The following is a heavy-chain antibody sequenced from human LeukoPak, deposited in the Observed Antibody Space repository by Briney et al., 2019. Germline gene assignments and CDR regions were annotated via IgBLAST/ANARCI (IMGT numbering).Heavy chain of an antibody. CDR1: GFTFTSSA. Sequence: SVKVSCKASGFTFTSSAVQWVRQARGQRLEWIGWIVVGSGNTNYAQKFQERVTITRDMSTSTAYMELSSLRSEDTAVYYCAREGYGDAVNYYYGMDVWGQGTTVTVSS. CDR3: AREGYGDAVNYYYGMDV. CDR2: IVVGSGNT. J-gene: IGHJ6*02. D-gene: IGHD4-17*01. V-gene: IGHV1-58*01.